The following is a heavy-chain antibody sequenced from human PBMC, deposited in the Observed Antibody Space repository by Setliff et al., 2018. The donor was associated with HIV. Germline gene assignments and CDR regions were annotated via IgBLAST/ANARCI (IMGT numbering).Heavy chain of an antibody. J-gene: IGHJ3*02. Sequence: SVKVSCKASGYTFTSYGISWVRQAPGQGLEWMGGSTPILDTTNYAQKFQGRVTITTDESTNTVYMELSSLRSEDTAVYYCARDQTGVAAAAFGGGSAWSDEGFDIWGQGTMVTVSS. D-gene: IGHD6-13*01. CDR1: GYTFTSYG. CDR3: ARDQTGVAAAAFGGGSAWSDEGFDI. V-gene: IGHV1-69*05. CDR2: STPILDTT.